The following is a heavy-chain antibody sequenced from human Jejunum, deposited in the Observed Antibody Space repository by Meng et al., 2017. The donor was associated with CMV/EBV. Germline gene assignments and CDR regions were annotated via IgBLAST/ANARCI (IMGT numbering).Heavy chain of an antibody. Sequence: SGFTFSNDAMHWVRQAPGKGLEWVAVIPFDGNNEHYADSVKGRFTISRDNSKNTLYLQVNSLRPEDTGVYYCARGTGSGSWLIDSWGQGTLVTVSS. CDR1: GFTFSNDA. D-gene: IGHD6-13*01. CDR2: IPFDGNNE. V-gene: IGHV3-30*04. CDR3: ARGTGSGSWLIDS. J-gene: IGHJ4*02.